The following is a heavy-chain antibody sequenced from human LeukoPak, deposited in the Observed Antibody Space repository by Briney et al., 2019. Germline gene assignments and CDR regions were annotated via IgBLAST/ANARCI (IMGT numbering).Heavy chain of an antibody. D-gene: IGHD3-10*01. CDR2: IYYSGST. Sequence: SETLSLTCTVSGGSIRSSSYYWGWIRQPPGKGLEWIGSIYYSGSTYYNPSLKSRVTISVDTSKNQFSLKLSSLTAADTAVYYCARLWLGVRPPDYWGQGTLSPSPQ. V-gene: IGHV4-39*01. CDR1: GGSIRSSSYY. CDR3: ARLWLGVRPPDY. J-gene: IGHJ4*02.